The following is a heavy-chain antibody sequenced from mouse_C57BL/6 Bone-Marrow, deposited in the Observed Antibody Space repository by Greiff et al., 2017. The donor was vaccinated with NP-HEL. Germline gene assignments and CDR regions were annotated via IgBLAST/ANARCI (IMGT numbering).Heavy chain of an antibody. V-gene: IGHV5-6*02. CDR3: ARRAQATGFYARDY. J-gene: IGHJ4*01. Sequence: DVMLVESGGDLVKPGGSLKLSCAASGFTFSSYGMSWVRQTPDKRLEWVATISSGGSYTYYPDSVKGRFTISRDNAKNTLYLQMSSLKSEDTAMYYCARRAQATGFYARDYWGQGTSVTVSS. CDR1: GFTFSSYG. CDR2: ISSGGSYT. D-gene: IGHD3-2*02.